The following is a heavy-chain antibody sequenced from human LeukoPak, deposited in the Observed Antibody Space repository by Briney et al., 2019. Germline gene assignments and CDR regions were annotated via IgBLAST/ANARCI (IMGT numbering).Heavy chain of an antibody. V-gene: IGHV1-2*02. Sequence: ASVKVSCKASGYTFTHYYMHWVRQAPGQGLEWMGWINPDSGGTNYAQNFQGRVTMTRDTSISTAYMELSRLRSDDTAVYYCARPFIETPSPGALDYWGQGTLVTVSS. J-gene: IGHJ4*02. CDR1: GYTFTHYY. CDR3: ARPFIETPSPGALDY. CDR2: INPDSGGT. D-gene: IGHD4-23*01.